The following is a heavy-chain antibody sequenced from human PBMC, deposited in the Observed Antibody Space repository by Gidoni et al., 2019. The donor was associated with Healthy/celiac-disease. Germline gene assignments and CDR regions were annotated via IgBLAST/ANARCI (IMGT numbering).Heavy chain of an antibody. CDR3: ARWGGDSSGWGYWLSDINYYYYYGMDV. Sequence: QVQLVQSGAEVKKHGASVKVSCKASGYTFTSYYMHWVRKPPGQGIEWMGIINPSGGSTSYAQKFQGRVTMTRDTSTGTVYMELGSLSSEDTAVYYCARWGGDSSGWGYWLSDINYYYYYGMDVWGQGTTVTVSS. J-gene: IGHJ6*02. V-gene: IGHV1-46*01. D-gene: IGHD6-19*01. CDR2: INPSGGST. CDR1: GYTFTSYY.